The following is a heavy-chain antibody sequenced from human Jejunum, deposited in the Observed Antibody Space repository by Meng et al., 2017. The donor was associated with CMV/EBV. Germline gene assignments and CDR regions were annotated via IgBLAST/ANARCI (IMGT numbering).Heavy chain of an antibody. CDR2: ISGGGVPK. CDR3: ARGRSLYFFDF. J-gene: IGHJ4*02. D-gene: IGHD1-26*01. V-gene: IGHV3-48*03. Sequence: WPASGFTFSGYNMNWFRQAPGMGLGWVAYISGGGVPKFYADSVKGRFAISRDNAKNSLFLQLDNVRAEDTAVYYCARGRSLYFFDFWGQGTLVTVSS. CDR1: GFTFSGYN.